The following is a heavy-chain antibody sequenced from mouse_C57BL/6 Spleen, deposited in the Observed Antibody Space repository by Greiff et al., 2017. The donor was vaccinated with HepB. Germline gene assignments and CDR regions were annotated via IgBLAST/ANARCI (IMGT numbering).Heavy chain of an antibody. Sequence: EVKLMESGGGLVQPGGSMKLSCVASGFTFSNYWMNWVRQSPEKGLEWVAQIRLKSDNYATHYAESVKGRFTISRDDSKSSVYLQMNNLRAEDTGIYYCTGDGSSSYFDVWGTGTTVTVSS. V-gene: IGHV6-3*01. CDR2: IRLKSDNYAT. CDR1: GFTFSNYW. D-gene: IGHD1-1*01. CDR3: TGDGSSSYFDV. J-gene: IGHJ1*03.